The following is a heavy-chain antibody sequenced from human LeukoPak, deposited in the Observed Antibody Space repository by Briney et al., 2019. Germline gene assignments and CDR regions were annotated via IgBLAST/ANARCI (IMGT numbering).Heavy chain of an antibody. CDR1: GYTFTSYD. D-gene: IGHD1-26*01. J-gene: IGHJ4*02. Sequence: GASVKVSCKASGYTFTSYDINWVRQATGQGLEWMGWMNPYSGNTGYDQKFQGRVTMTRDPSISTAYMELSSLRSDETAVDFCARGSSGSLGRDYWGQGTLVTVSS. V-gene: IGHV1-8*01. CDR3: ARGSSGSLGRDY. CDR2: MNPYSGNT.